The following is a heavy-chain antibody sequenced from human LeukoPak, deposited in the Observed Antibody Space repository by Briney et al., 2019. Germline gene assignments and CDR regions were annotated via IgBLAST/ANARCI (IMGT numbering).Heavy chain of an antibody. D-gene: IGHD6-13*01. Sequence: PGGSLRLSCAASGFTFTVAWMSWVRQAPGKGLERLGRIKSKTDVAPIDYAAPVKGRFTISRDDSKNTVYLQMNTVKTEDTAVYYCVWSSSWEKRYYLDYWGQGTLVTVSS. J-gene: IGHJ4*02. CDR2: IKSKTDVAPI. V-gene: IGHV3-15*05. CDR1: GFTFTVAW. CDR3: VWSSSWEKRYYLDY.